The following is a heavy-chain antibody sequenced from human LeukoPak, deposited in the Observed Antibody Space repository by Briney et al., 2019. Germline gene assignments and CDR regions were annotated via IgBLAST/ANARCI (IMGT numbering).Heavy chain of an antibody. V-gene: IGHV3-15*01. J-gene: IGHJ6*03. Sequence: PGGSLRLSCAASGFTFSNAWMSWVRQAPGKGQEWVGRIKSKTDGGTTDYAAPVKGRFTISRDDSKNTLYLQMNSLKTEDTAVYYCTTLKDIVVVVAATPDYYYYMDVWGKGTTVTVSS. D-gene: IGHD2-15*01. CDR1: GFTFSNAW. CDR2: IKSKTDGGTT. CDR3: TTLKDIVVVVAATPDYYYYMDV.